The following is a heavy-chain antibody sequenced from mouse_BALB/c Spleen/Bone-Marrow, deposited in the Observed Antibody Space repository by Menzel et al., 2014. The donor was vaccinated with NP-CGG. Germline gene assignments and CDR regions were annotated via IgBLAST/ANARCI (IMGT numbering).Heavy chain of an antibody. V-gene: IGHV15-2*02. CDR3: ARRGQWWYFDV. CDR1: DSEVFPFAY. J-gene: IGHJ1*01. Sequence: QVQLQESGAELRRPGFSVKLSCKGFDSEVFPFAYMCWVRQKPEHGFEWIVVILSSIGSTFYGEKFEDKTTLDADTESTTVCLQLNSLTSEDAAFYYCARRGQWWYFDVWGAGTTVTVSS. CDR2: ILSSIGST. D-gene: IGHD3-3*01.